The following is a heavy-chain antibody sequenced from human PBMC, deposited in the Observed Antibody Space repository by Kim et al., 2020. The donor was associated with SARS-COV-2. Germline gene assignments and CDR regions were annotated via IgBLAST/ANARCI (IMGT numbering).Heavy chain of an antibody. J-gene: IGHJ6*02. CDR1: GYTFTSYY. Sequence: ASVKVSCKASGYTFTSYYMHWVRQAPGQGLEWMGIINPSGGSTSYAQKFQGRVTMTRDTSTSTVYMELSSLRSEDTAVYYCARDARDYDFWSGGYYYYYGMDVWGQGTTVTVSS. CDR3: ARDARDYDFWSGGYYYYYGMDV. V-gene: IGHV1-46*01. D-gene: IGHD3-3*01. CDR2: INPSGGST.